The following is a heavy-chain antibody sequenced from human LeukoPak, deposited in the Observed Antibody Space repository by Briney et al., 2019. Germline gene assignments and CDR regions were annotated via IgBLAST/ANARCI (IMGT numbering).Heavy chain of an antibody. CDR2: INGNGGST. Sequence: PEGSLRLSCAASGFTFADYGMNWVRLPPGKGLEWVSGINGNGGSTGYADSVKGRFTISRDNARNSLYLQMNSLRAEDTALYFCARGGYSDSDLYYSGMDVWGQGTTVTVSS. CDR1: GFTFADYG. CDR3: ARGGYSDSDLYYSGMDV. V-gene: IGHV3-20*04. J-gene: IGHJ6*02. D-gene: IGHD5-12*01.